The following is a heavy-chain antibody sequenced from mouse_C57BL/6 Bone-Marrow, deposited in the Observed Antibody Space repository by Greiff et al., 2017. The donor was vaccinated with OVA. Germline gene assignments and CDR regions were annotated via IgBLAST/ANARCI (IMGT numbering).Heavy chain of an antibody. CDR2: INPNNGGS. Sequence: VQLKQSGPELVKPGASMKIPCKASGYTFTDYNMDWVKQSHGKSLEWIGDINPNNGGSIYNQKFKGKATLTVDKSSSTAYMELRSLTSEDTAVYYCARQLRWYFDVWGTGTTVTVSS. D-gene: IGHD1-1*01. CDR1: GYTFTDYN. V-gene: IGHV1-18*01. CDR3: ARQLRWYFDV. J-gene: IGHJ1*03.